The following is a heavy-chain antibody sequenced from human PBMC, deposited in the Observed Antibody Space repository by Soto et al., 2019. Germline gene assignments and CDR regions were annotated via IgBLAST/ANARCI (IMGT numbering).Heavy chain of an antibody. J-gene: IGHJ4*02. Sequence: PSETLSLTCAVSNSSINSRFYWGWIRQPPGKGLEWIASIYHSGSTHYNPSLKSRATISVDTSNNQFSLRLSSVTAADTAVYYSASNTIGRNFVYLGQRNHCTV. CDR3: ASNTIGRNFVY. CDR2: IYHSGST. CDR1: NSSINSRFY. V-gene: IGHV4-38-2*01.